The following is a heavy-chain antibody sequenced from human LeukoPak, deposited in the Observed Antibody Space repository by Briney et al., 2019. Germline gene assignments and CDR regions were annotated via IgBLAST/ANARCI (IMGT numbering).Heavy chain of an antibody. CDR1: GYTFTSYY. V-gene: IGHV1-46*01. CDR3: ARDRDSSGWYGAFDI. J-gene: IGHJ3*02. CDR2: INPSGGST. Sequence: ASVKVSCKASGYTFTSYYMHWLRQAPGQGLEWMGIINPSGGSTSYAQKFQGRVTMTRDRSTSTVYMELSSMRSEDTAVYYCARDRDSSGWYGAFDIWGQGTMVTVSS. D-gene: IGHD6-19*01.